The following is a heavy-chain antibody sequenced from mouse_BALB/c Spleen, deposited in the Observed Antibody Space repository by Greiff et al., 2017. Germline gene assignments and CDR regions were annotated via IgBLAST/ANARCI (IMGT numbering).Heavy chain of an antibody. CDR2: ISYSGST. J-gene: IGHJ1*01. D-gene: IGHD2-1*01. CDR3: ARWDGNYWYFDV. V-gene: IGHV3-2*02. CDR1: GYSITSDYA. Sequence: QLKESGPGLVKPSQSLSLTCTVTGYSITSDYAWNWIRQFPGNKLEWMGYISYSGSTSYNPSLKSRISITRDTSKNQFFLQLNSVTTEDTATYYCARWDGNYWYFDVWGAGTTVTVSS.